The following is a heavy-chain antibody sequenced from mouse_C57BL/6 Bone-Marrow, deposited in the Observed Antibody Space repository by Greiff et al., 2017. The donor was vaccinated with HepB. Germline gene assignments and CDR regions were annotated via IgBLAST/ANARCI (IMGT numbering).Heavy chain of an antibody. J-gene: IGHJ1*03. CDR1: GYSITSGYY. Sequence: ESGPGLVKPSQSLSLTCSVTGYSITSGYYWNWIRQFPGNQLEWMGYISYDGSNNYNPSLKNRSTITRDTSKNPFFLKLNPLTTEDTATYYCARTYYYGSSHWDFDVWGTGTTVTVSS. D-gene: IGHD1-1*01. CDR3: ARTYYYGSSHWDFDV. CDR2: ISYDGSN. V-gene: IGHV3-6*01.